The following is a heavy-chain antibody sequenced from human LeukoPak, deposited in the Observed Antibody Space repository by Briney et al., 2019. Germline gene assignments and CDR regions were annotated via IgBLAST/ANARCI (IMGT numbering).Heavy chain of an antibody. J-gene: IGHJ4*02. CDR1: GFTFSSYA. CDR3: ASTSYSSGWYLY. Sequence: PGGSLRLSCAASGFTFSSYAMHWVRQAPGKGLEWVAVISYDGSNKYYADSVKGRFTISRDNSKNTLYLQMNSLRAEDTAVYYCASTSYSSGWYLYWGQGTLVTVSS. D-gene: IGHD6-19*01. V-gene: IGHV3-30-3*01. CDR2: ISYDGSNK.